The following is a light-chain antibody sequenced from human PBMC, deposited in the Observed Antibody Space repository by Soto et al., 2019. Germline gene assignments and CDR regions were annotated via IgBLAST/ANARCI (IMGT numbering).Light chain of an antibody. Sequence: EILMTQSPDTLSVSPGASATLSCRASQRVYSNLAWYQQRPGQAPRLLIYGASTRATGVPARFSGRGSGTEFTLTIRSLQSEDFAVYYCQQYTNWPPNTVGQGKRLEIK. CDR1: QRVYSN. CDR2: GAS. J-gene: IGKJ5*01. CDR3: QQYTNWPPNT. V-gene: IGKV3-15*01.